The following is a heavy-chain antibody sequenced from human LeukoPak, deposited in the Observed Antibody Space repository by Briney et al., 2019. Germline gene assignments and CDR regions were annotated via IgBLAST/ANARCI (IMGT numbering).Heavy chain of an antibody. CDR1: GGSFSGYY. D-gene: IGHD6-19*01. CDR2: INHSGST. J-gene: IGHJ4*02. V-gene: IGHV4-34*01. CDR3: ARGLDSSGWKH. Sequence: SETLSLTCAVYGGSFSGYYWSWIRQPPGKGLEWIGEINHSGSTNSNPSLKSRVTISVDTSKNQFSLKLSSVTAADTAVYYCARGLDSSGWKHWGQGTLVTVSS.